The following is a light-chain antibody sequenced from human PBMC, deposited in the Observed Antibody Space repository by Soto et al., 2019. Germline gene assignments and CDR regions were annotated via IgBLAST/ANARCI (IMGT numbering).Light chain of an antibody. CDR2: AAS. CDR1: QVISNY. Sequence: DIQMTQSPSSLSASVEDRVTITCRASQVISNYLAWYQQKSGKDPKLLIYAASTLQSGVPSRFSGSGSGTDFTLTISSLQPEDVATYYCQKYNSAPLTFGGGTKVDIK. CDR3: QKYNSAPLT. V-gene: IGKV1-27*01. J-gene: IGKJ4*01.